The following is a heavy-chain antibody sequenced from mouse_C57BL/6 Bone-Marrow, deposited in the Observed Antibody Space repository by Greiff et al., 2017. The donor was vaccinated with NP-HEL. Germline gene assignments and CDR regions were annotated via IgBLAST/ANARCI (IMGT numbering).Heavy chain of an antibody. CDR2: ISAGGSYT. J-gene: IGHJ1*03. V-gene: IGHV5-4*01. CDR1: GFTFSSYA. CDR3: ARDEDNSHWYVDV. Sequence: EVQVVESGGGLVKPGGSLKLSCAASGFTFSSYAMSWVRQTPEQRLGWVATISAGGSYTYYPDNVKGRFTISRDNAKNNLYLQMSHLKSEDTAMYYCARDEDNSHWYVDVWGTGTTGTVSS. D-gene: IGHD3-3*01.